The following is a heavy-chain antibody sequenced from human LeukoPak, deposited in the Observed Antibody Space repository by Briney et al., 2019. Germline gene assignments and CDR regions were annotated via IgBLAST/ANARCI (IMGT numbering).Heavy chain of an antibody. J-gene: IGHJ5*02. CDR3: ARAPFEIFGVVSVYRGGTAAYNWFDP. V-gene: IGHV1-69*13. Sequence: SVKVSCKASGGTFSSYAISWVRQAPGQGLEWMGGIIPIFGTANYAQKFQGRVTITADESTSTAYMELSSLRSEDTAVYYCARAPFEIFGVVSVYRGGTAAYNWFDPWGQGTRVTVSS. CDR1: GGTFSSYA. CDR2: IIPIFGTA. D-gene: IGHD3-3*01.